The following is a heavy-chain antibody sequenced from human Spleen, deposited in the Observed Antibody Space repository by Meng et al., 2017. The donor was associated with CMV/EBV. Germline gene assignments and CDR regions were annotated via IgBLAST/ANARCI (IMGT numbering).Heavy chain of an antibody. V-gene: IGHV4-31*03. D-gene: IGHD1-7*01. J-gene: IGHJ4*02. CDR2: ISYSGGT. CDR1: GDSISGGGNY. Sequence: SETLSLTCSVSGDSISGGGNYWSWIRQHPGKGLEWIGYISYSGGTNYNPSLKSRVTISLDTSKNQFSLRLSSVTAADTAVYYCAREHPELQFDYWGQGTLVTVSS. CDR3: AREHPELQFDY.